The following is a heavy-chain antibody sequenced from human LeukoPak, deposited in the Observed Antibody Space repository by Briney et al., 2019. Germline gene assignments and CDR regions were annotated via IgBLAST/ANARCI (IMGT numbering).Heavy chain of an antibody. D-gene: IGHD4-23*01. J-gene: IGHJ3*02. CDR3: ARVGSFYGGNGPLNAFDI. V-gene: IGHV1-3*04. CDR1: GYTFTAYP. Sequence: GASVKVSCKASGYTFTAYPIHWVRQAPGQRLEWMGWLNTGNGNTKNSQKFQGRVTITRDTSANTAYMELSSLRSADTAVYYCARVGSFYGGNGPLNAFDIWGQGTMVTVSS. CDR2: LNTGNGNT.